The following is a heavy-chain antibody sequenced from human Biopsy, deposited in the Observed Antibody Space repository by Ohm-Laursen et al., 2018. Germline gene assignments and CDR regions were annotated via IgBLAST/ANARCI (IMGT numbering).Heavy chain of an antibody. Sequence: SETLSLTCTVSGGSISSDYWSWIRQPPGKGLEWIGYIYYSGSTNYNPSLKSRVTISVDTSKNQFLLRLNSGTAADTAGYYCARATNSTGWPYYYFYGMDVWGQGTTVTVSS. CDR3: ARATNSTGWPYYYFYGMDV. V-gene: IGHV4-59*01. D-gene: IGHD2/OR15-2a*01. CDR2: IYYSGST. J-gene: IGHJ6*02. CDR1: GGSISSDY.